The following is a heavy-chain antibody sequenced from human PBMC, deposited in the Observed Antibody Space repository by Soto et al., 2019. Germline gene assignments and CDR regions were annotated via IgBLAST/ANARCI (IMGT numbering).Heavy chain of an antibody. V-gene: IGHV1-69*02. CDR2: IIPILGIA. CDR3: ARTLSYSISWYSPNWFDP. D-gene: IGHD6-13*01. J-gene: IGHJ5*02. CDR1: GYTFTNHY. Sequence: GASVKVSCKASGYTFTNHYMHWVRQAPGQGLEWMGRIIPILGIANYAQKFQGRVTITADKSTSTAYMELSSLRSEDTAVYYCARTLSYSISWYSPNWFDPWGQGTLVTVSS.